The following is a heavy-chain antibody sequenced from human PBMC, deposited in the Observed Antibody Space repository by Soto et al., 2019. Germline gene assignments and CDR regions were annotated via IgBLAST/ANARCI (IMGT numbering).Heavy chain of an antibody. D-gene: IGHD3-10*01. CDR1: DFSVNSPKMG. Sequence: QVTLKESGPVLAKPTETLTLTCTVSDFSVNSPKMGVSWIRQPPGQALEWLAHIFSNGEKAYQPSLKSRLSISKDTSKSLVGVTMTAMDPVDTATYYCARVIYDPGAYYWFDTWGQGTLVTVSS. J-gene: IGHJ5*02. CDR2: IFSNGEK. V-gene: IGHV2-26*01. CDR3: ARVIYDPGAYYWFDT.